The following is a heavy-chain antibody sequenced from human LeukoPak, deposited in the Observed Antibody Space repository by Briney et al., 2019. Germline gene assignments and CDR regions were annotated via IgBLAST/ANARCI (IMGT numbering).Heavy chain of an antibody. CDR2: IYYSGST. CDR1: GGSISSSSYY. V-gene: IGHV4-39*01. CDR3: ASTFGGVIALYGMDV. Sequence: SETLSLTCTVSGGSISSSSYYWGWIRQPPGKGLEWIGSIYYSGSTYYNPSLKSRVTISVDTSKNQFSLKLSSVTAADTAVYYCASTFGGVIALYGMDVWGKGTTVTVSS. D-gene: IGHD3-16*02. J-gene: IGHJ6*04.